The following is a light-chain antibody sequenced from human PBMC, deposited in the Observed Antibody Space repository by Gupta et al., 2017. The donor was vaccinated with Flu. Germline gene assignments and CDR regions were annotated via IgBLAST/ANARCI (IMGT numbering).Light chain of an antibody. Sequence: SSTIGAGYDVHRYHQRPGVAPKLLIHRNNGRPSGVPDRFSGSKSGASASLAITGLQAEDEGDYYCQSFDSGLKSWVFGGGTRLTVL. CDR2: RNN. J-gene: IGLJ3*02. CDR1: SSTIGAGYD. V-gene: IGLV1-40*03. CDR3: QSFDSGLKSWV.